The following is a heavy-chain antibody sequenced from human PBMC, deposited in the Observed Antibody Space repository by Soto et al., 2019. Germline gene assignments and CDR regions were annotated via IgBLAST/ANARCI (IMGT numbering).Heavy chain of an antibody. CDR2: IKSITDGGTT. CDR1: GFTFSNVW. D-gene: IGHD2-15*01. V-gene: IGHV3-15*01. J-gene: IGHJ3*01. Sequence: EVQLVESGGGLVKPGGSLRLSCAASGFTFSNVWMSWVRQAPGKGLEWVGRIKSITDGGTTDYTAPVKGRFTISRDDSKNTLHRQMNNLKTEDTAVYYCATWGYCSGGSCHDAFHLWGQGTMVTVSS. CDR3: ATWGYCSGGSCHDAFHL.